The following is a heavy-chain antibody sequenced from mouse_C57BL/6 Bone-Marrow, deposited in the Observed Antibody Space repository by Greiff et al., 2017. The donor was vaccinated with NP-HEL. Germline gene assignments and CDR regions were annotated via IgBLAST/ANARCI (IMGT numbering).Heavy chain of an antibody. Sequence: EVKVEESGGGLVKPGGERKGGGGVSGFAFSSYAMSWVRQTPEKRLEWVATISDGGSYTYYPDNVKGRFTISRDNAKNNLYLQMSHLKSEDTAMYYCARKEGTRAMDYWGQGTSVTVSS. CDR1: GFAFSSYA. J-gene: IGHJ4*01. CDR2: ISDGGSYT. D-gene: IGHD3-3*01. V-gene: IGHV5-4*03. CDR3: ARKEGTRAMDY.